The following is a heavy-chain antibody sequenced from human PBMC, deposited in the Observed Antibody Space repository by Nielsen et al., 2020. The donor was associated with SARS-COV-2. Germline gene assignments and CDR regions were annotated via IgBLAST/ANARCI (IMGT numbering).Heavy chain of an antibody. V-gene: IGHV1-18*01. Sequence: ASVKVSCKASGYTFTSYGISWVRQAPGQGLEWMGWISAYNGNTNYAQKFQGRVTITADESTSTAYMELSSLRSEDTAVYYCARVEAAAPDYWGQGTLVTVSS. J-gene: IGHJ4*02. CDR2: ISAYNGNT. CDR1: GYTFTSYG. CDR3: ARVEAAAPDY. D-gene: IGHD6-13*01.